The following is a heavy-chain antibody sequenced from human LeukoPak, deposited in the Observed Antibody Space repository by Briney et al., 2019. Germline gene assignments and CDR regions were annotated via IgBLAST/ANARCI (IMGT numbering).Heavy chain of an antibody. CDR2: ISGSGGST. J-gene: IGHJ4*02. D-gene: IGHD2-21*01. Sequence: GGSLRLSCAASGFTFSSYAMSWVRQAPGKGLEWVSAISGSGGSTYYADSVKGRFTISRDNSKNTLYLQMNSLRAEDTAVYYCAKDKAGDFHPFCGGDCWGSFDYWGQGTLVTVSS. V-gene: IGHV3-23*01. CDR1: GFTFSSYA. CDR3: AKDKAGDFHPFCGGDCWGSFDY.